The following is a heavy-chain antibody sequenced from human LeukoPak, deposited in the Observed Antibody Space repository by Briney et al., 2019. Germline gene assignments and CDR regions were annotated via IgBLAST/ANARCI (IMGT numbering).Heavy chain of an antibody. CDR1: GFTFSSYA. Sequence: PGGSLRLSCAASGFTFSSYAMHWVRQAPGKGLEYVSSISSNGGNTYYANSVKGRFTISRDNSKNTLYLQMGSLRAEDMAVYYCARDQGYNYGYGFDYWGQGTLVTVSS. J-gene: IGHJ4*02. CDR3: ARDQGYNYGYGFDY. V-gene: IGHV3-64*01. D-gene: IGHD5-18*01. CDR2: ISSNGGNT.